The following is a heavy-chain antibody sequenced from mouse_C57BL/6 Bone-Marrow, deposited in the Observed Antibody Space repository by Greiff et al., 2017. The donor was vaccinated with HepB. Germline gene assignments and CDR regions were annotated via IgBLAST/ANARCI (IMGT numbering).Heavy chain of an antibody. V-gene: IGHV5-2*01. CDR3: ARPGITTFGY. D-gene: IGHD2-4*01. CDR1: EYEFPSHD. CDR2: INSDGGST. J-gene: IGHJ2*01. Sequence: EVQRVESGGGLVQPGESLKLSCESNEYEFPSHDMSWVRKTPEKRLELVAAINSDGGSTYYPDTMERRFSIARDKTKMTLYLQMSSLRSEDTALYDCARPGITTFGYWGQGTTLTVAS.